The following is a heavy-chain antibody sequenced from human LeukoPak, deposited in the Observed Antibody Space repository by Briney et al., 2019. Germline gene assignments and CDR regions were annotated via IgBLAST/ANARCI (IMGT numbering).Heavy chain of an antibody. V-gene: IGHV4-34*01. CDR3: ARGPYYYDSSGYYYKRMAFDI. CDR2: IKHSVIT. Sequence: SETLCLTCAVYVGSFSGYYCSCIREPPGKGLGWIGEIKHSVITDYTTSIKSRVTISVYTSKNKFSLKLSSVTAADTAVYYCARGPYYYDSSGYYYKRMAFDIWGQGTLITVSS. CDR1: VGSFSGYY. J-gene: IGHJ3*02. D-gene: IGHD3-22*01.